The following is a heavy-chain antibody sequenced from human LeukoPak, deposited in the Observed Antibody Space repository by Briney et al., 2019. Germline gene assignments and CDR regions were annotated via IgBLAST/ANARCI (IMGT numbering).Heavy chain of an antibody. CDR3: ARGIPVYGYKDY. CDR1: GGSISSYY. CDR2: IYYSGSS. Sequence: PSETLSLTCTVSGGSISSYYWSWIRQPPGKGLEWIGYIYYSGSSNYNPSLKSRVTISVDTSKNQFSLKLSSVTAADTAVYFCARGIPVYGYKDYWGQGTLVTVSS. D-gene: IGHD5-24*01. V-gene: IGHV4-59*01. J-gene: IGHJ4*02.